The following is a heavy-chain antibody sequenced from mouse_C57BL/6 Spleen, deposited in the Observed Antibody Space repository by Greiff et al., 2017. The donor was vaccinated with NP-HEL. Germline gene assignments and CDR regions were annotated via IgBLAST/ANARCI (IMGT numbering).Heavy chain of an antibody. CDR3: ARENYDYVPYAMDY. D-gene: IGHD2-4*01. Sequence: QVQLQQPGAELVKPGASVKLSCKASGYTFTSYWMHWVKQRPGRGLEWIGRIDPNSGGTKYNEKFKSKATLTVDKPSSTAYMQLSSLTSEDSAVYYCARENYDYVPYAMDYWGQGTSVTVSS. CDR1: GYTFTSYW. CDR2: IDPNSGGT. V-gene: IGHV1-72*01. J-gene: IGHJ4*01.